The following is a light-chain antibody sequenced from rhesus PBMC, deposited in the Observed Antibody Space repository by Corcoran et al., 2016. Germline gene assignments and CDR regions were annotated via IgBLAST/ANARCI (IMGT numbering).Light chain of an antibody. CDR2: YAS. CDR3: QKYNDWPHS. Sequence: ETVMMQSPATLSLSLGERATLSCRASQSVGSTLAWYQQKPGQAPRLLIYYASSRATGIPDRVSGSGSGTDFTLTISSLDPEDVEVYYCQKYNDWPHSFGQGTKVEIK. J-gene: IGKJ2*01. CDR1: QSVGST. V-gene: IGKV3-35*02.